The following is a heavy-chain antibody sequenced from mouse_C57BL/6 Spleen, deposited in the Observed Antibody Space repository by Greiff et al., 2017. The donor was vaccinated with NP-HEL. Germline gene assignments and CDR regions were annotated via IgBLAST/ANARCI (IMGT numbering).Heavy chain of an antibody. D-gene: IGHD1-1*01. CDR3: ARGLYVSSYGYFDV. Sequence: DVQLVESGGGLVKPGGSLKLSCAASGFTFSDYGMHWVRQAPEKGLEWVGYISSGSSTIYYADTVKGRYTISQDNAKNTLFLQMTSLKSEDTAMYYCARGLYVSSYGYFDVWGTGTTVTVAS. J-gene: IGHJ1*03. CDR2: ISSGSSTI. CDR1: GFTFSDYG. V-gene: IGHV5-17*01.